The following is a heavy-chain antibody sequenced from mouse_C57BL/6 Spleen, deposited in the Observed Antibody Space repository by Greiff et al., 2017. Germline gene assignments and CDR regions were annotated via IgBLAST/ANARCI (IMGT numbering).Heavy chain of an antibody. CDR2: INPGSGGT. D-gene: IGHD3-3*01. V-gene: IGHV1-54*01. CDR1: GYAFTNYL. J-gene: IGHJ2*01. Sequence: QVQLQQSGAELVRPGTSVKVSCKASGYAFTNYLIEWVKQRPGQGLEWIGVINPGSGGTNYNEKFKGKATLTADKSSSTAYMQLSSLTSEDSAVYFCAREDDGDVRDYWGQGTTLTVSS. CDR3: AREDDGDVRDY.